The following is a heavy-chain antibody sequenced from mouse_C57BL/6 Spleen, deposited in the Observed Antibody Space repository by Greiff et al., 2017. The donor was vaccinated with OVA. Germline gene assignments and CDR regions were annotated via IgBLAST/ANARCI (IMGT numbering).Heavy chain of an antibody. CDR1: GYTFTSYW. D-gene: IGHD1-1*01. V-gene: IGHV1-64*01. Sequence: VQLQQPGAELVKPGASVKLSCKASGYTFTSYWMHWVKQRPGQGLEWIGMIHPNSGSTNYNEKFKSKATLTVDKSSSTAYMQLSSLTSEDSAVYYCASSDYYYGSSPAAYGGQGTLVTVSA. CDR2: IHPNSGST. J-gene: IGHJ3*01. CDR3: ASSDYYYGSSPAAY.